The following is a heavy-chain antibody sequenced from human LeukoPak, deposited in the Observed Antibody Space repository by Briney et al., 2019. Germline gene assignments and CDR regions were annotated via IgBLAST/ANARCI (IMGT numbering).Heavy chain of an antibody. CDR1: GFTFSSYS. D-gene: IGHD5-12*01. J-gene: IGHJ4*02. Sequence: GGSLRLSCAASGFTFSSYSMNWVRQAPGKGLEWVSSISSSSIYIYYADSVKGRFTISRDNAKNTLYLQMNSLRAEDTAVYYCARDLMVATIRSDYWGQGTLVTVSS. CDR3: ARDLMVATIRSDY. CDR2: ISSSSIYI. V-gene: IGHV3-21*01.